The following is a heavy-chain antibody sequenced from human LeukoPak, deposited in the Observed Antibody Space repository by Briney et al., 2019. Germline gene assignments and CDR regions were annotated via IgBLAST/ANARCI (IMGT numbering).Heavy chain of an antibody. CDR1: GGSFSGYY. J-gene: IGHJ6*02. CDR3: ARDENWRERHYGMDV. Sequence: PSETLSLTCAVYGGSFSGYYWSWIRQPPGKGLEWIGEINHSGSTNYNPSLKSRVTISVDTSKNQFSLKLSSVTAADTAVYYCARDENWRERHYGMDVWGQGTTVTVSS. D-gene: IGHD1-1*01. V-gene: IGHV4-34*01. CDR2: INHSGST.